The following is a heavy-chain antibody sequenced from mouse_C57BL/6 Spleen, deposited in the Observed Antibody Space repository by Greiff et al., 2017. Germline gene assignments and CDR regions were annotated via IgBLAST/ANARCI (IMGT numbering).Heavy chain of an antibody. V-gene: IGHV1-69*01. Sequence: QVQLQQPGAELVMPGASVKLSCKASGYTFTSYWMHWVKQRPGQGLEWIGEFDPSDSYTNYNKKFKGKSTLPVEKSSSTAYMQLSSLASEDSAVDYCARRRVYYGSSYYWYFDVWGTGTTVTVSS. D-gene: IGHD1-1*01. CDR2: FDPSDSYT. CDR3: ARRRVYYGSSYYWYFDV. CDR1: GYTFTSYW. J-gene: IGHJ1*03.